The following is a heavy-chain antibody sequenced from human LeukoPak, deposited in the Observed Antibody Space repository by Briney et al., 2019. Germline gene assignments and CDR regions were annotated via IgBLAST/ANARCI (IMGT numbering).Heavy chain of an antibody. D-gene: IGHD2-21*01. Sequence: GGSLRLSCAASGFTFSTYAMSWVRQAPGKGLQWVSLISGSGDGAHYADSVKGRFTISRDNSKNTVYLQMTNLRAEDTAVYYCVKGYIQLWWFDYWGQGTLVTVSS. CDR3: VKGYIQLWWFDY. V-gene: IGHV3-23*01. CDR2: ISGSGDGA. J-gene: IGHJ4*02. CDR1: GFTFSTYA.